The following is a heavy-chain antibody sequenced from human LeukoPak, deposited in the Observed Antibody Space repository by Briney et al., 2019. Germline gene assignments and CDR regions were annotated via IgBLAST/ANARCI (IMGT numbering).Heavy chain of an antibody. CDR3: AKGNSYDSSGLPFDY. Sequence: PGGSLRLSCAASGFSFSIYSLNWVRQAPGKGLEWVSYISHTGSTMSYADSVKGRFTISRDNAKNSLYLQMNSLRAEDTALYYCAKGNSYDSSGLPFDYWGQGTLVTVSS. D-gene: IGHD3-22*01. V-gene: IGHV3-48*04. CDR2: ISHTGSTM. J-gene: IGHJ4*02. CDR1: GFSFSIYS.